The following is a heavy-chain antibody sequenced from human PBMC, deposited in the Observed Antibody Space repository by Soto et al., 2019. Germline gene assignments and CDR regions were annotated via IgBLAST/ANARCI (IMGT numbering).Heavy chain of an antibody. Sequence: GWSLRLSCAASGFSFSGHGMHWVRQAPGKGLEWVALIWNDGSQQDYADSVKGRFTISRDNSKNTVYLQMSSLRAEDTAVYYCARSTRLRHQMTTYDYWGQGTLVTVSA. CDR2: IWNDGSQQ. CDR1: GFSFSGHG. J-gene: IGHJ4*02. CDR3: ARSTRLRHQMTTYDY. D-gene: IGHD1-1*01. V-gene: IGHV3-33*01.